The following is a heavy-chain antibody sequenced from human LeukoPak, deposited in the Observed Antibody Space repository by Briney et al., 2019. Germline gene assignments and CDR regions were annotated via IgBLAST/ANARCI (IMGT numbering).Heavy chain of an antibody. CDR1: GFTFSSYA. Sequence: GGSLRLSCASSGFTFSSYAMSWVRQAPGKGLEWVSAISGSGGSTYYADSVKGRFTISRDNSKNTLYLQMNSLRAEDTAVYYCAKDSIRYNCNDEGGFDYWGQGTLVTVSS. D-gene: IGHD1-20*01. CDR2: ISGSGGST. J-gene: IGHJ4*02. V-gene: IGHV3-23*01. CDR3: AKDSIRYNCNDEGGFDY.